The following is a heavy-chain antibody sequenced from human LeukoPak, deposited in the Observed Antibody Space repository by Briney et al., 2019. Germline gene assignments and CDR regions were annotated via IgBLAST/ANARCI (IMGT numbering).Heavy chain of an antibody. V-gene: IGHV4-38-2*02. CDR1: GYSISSGYY. CDR2: IYHSGST. J-gene: IGHJ4*02. D-gene: IGHD2-15*01. Sequence: SETLSLTCTVSGYSISSGYYWGWIRQPPGKGLEWIGSIYHSGSTYYNPSLKSRVTISVDTSKNQFSLKLSSVTAADTAVYYCARSVVVVAAPPRGYFDYWGQGTLVTVSS. CDR3: ARSVVVVAAPPRGYFDY.